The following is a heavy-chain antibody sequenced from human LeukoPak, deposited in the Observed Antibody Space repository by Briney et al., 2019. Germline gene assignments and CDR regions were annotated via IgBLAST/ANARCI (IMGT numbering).Heavy chain of an antibody. J-gene: IGHJ4*02. CDR1: GVSISNYY. CDR3: AGTSDASGNFYYDF. CDR2: IYTIRNT. Sequence: SETLSLTCAASGVSISNYYWSWIRQPAGKGLEWIGCIYTIRNTSYNPSLKSRVTISEDKSKNQFFQNLGSVTAGDTAVYYCAGTSDASGNFYYDFWGQGILVTVSS. D-gene: IGHD3-10*01. V-gene: IGHV4-4*07.